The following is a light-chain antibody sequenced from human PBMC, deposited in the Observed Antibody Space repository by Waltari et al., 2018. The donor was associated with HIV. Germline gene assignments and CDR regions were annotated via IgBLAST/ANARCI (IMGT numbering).Light chain of an antibody. V-gene: IGLV6-57*02. J-gene: IGLJ3*02. CDR2: ENN. Sequence: NFMLTQPHSVSESPGKTVIISCTGSSGSIAGNYVQWFQQRPGSAPTTVIYENNQRPSGVPSRFSGSIDTSSNASSLTISGLKTDDEADYYCQSYDSNNQGVIGGGTKLTVL. CDR3: QSYDSNNQGV. CDR1: SGSIAGNY.